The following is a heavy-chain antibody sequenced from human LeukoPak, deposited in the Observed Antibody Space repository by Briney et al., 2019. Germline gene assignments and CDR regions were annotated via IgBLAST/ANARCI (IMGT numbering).Heavy chain of an antibody. CDR2: IYYSGST. CDR3: ARAALYGDYFDY. D-gene: IGHD2-8*01. V-gene: IGHV4-59*01. J-gene: IGHJ4*02. Sequence: SETLSLTCTISGDSISPYYWSWIRQPPGKGLEWIGYIYYSGSTNYNPSLKSRVTISVDTSKNQFSLKLSSVTAADTAVYYCARAALYGDYFDYWGQGTLVTVSS. CDR1: GDSISPYY.